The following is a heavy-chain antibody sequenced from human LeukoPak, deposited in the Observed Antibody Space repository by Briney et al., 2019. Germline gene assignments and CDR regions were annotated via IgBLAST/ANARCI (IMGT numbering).Heavy chain of an antibody. J-gene: IGHJ4*02. D-gene: IGHD1-26*01. CDR2: IRSKAYGGTT. CDR3: RGSYFPYYYFDY. V-gene: IGHV3-49*04. Sequence: GGSLRLSCAASGFTFSSYGMSWVRQAPGKGLEWVGFIRSKAYGGTTEYAASVKGRFTISRDDSKSIAYLQMNSLKTEDTAVYYCRGSYFPYYYFDYWGQGTLVTVSS. CDR1: GFTFSSYG.